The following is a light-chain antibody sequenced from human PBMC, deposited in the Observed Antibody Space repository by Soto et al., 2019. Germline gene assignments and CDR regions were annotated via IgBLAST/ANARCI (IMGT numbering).Light chain of an antibody. CDR1: QDVSRY. V-gene: IGKV1-12*01. J-gene: IGKJ2*01. Sequence: DIQMTQSPSTVSASVGERVTITCRASQDVSRYLGWYQQRPGKAPEILIYAASSLRSGVPSRFSGSGSGTDFPLTISILQPEDFATYYCQQANSFPPTFGQGTKLEIK. CDR2: AAS. CDR3: QQANSFPPT.